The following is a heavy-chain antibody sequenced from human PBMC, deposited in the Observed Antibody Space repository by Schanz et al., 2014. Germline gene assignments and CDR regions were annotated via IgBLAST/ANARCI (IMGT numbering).Heavy chain of an antibody. Sequence: QVQLQESGPGLVKPSGTLSLTCAVDGGSFSGYYWSWIRQPPGKGLEWIGDIGHSGNTKDNPSLKSRVTMSVETSKNQFSLNLSSVTAADTAVYYCARGRQQLGSFDYWGPGTLVSVSS. CDR3: ARGRQQLGSFDY. V-gene: IGHV4-34*10. D-gene: IGHD6-13*01. CDR1: GGSFSGYY. CDR2: IGHSGNT. J-gene: IGHJ4*02.